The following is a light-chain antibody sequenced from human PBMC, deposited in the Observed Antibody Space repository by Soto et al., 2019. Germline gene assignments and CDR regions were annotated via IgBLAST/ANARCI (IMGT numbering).Light chain of an antibody. CDR1: QSVSSN. CDR2: GAS. CDR3: QQYNNWPPNT. V-gene: IGKV3-15*01. Sequence: EIVMTQSPATLSVSPGERATLSCRASQSVSSNLAWYQQKPGQAPRLLIYGASTRATGIPARFSGSGSATEFTLTISSLQSEDFAVYYCQQYNNWPPNTFGQGTRLEIK. J-gene: IGKJ5*01.